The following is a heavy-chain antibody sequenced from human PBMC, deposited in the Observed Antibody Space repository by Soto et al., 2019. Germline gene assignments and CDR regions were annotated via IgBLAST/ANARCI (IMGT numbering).Heavy chain of an antibody. V-gene: IGHV3-23*01. CDR2: VSGSGAST. D-gene: IGHD5-18*01. CDR3: AKARGFSYGEAFDF. J-gene: IGHJ3*01. Sequence: GSLRLSCAASGFTFSSYAMSWVRQAPGKGLEWVSAVSGSGASTYYADSVKGRFTISRDNSRNTLYLQMNSLRAEDTAVYYCAKARGFSYGEAFDFWGQGTVVTVSS. CDR1: GFTFSSYA.